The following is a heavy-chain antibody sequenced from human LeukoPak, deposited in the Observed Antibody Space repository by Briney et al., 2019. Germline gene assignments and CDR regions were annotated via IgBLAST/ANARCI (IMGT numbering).Heavy chain of an antibody. Sequence: GGSLRLSCAASGFTFSSYSMNWVRQAPGEGLEWVSSISSSSSYIYYADSVKGRFTISRDNAKNSLYLQMNSLRAEDTAVYYCARGRQQLVLRYGMDVWGQGTTVTVSS. V-gene: IGHV3-21*01. CDR2: ISSSSSYI. CDR1: GFTFSSYS. J-gene: IGHJ6*02. D-gene: IGHD6-13*01. CDR3: ARGRQQLVLRYGMDV.